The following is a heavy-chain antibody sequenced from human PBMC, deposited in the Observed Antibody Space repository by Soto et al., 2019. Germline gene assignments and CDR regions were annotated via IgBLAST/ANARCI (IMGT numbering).Heavy chain of an antibody. CDR2: VWYDGSNE. D-gene: IGHD2-8*02. CDR1: GFNVVMYG. Sequence: VKLVESGGGVVQPGRSLRLSCTTSGFNVVMYGFHWVRQAPGKGLEWVASVWYDGSNEKYADSVKARFIISRDNSKNTICLQMDSLTVEDTAVYYCVRDWSSDANAVNDNWGQGTLVTVSS. CDR3: VRDWSSDANAVNDN. J-gene: IGHJ4*02. V-gene: IGHV3-33*01.